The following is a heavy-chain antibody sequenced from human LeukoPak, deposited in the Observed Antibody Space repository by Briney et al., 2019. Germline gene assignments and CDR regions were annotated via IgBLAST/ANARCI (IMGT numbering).Heavy chain of an antibody. CDR1: GSSISNYY. D-gene: IGHD3-10*01. J-gene: IGHJ4*02. CDR3: ARSSSGSYYRTIDY. CDR2: IYYSGST. V-gene: IGHV4-59*01. Sequence: SEPLSLTCRVSGSSISNYYWSWVRQPPGKGLEWIGYIYYSGSTNYNPSLKSRVTISVDTSKNQFSLKLTSVTAADTAVYYCARSSSGSYYRTIDYWGQGTLVTVSS.